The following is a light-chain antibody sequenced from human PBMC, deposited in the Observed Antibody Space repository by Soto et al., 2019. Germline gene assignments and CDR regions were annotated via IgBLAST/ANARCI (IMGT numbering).Light chain of an antibody. Sequence: EIVLTQSPGTLSLSPGERGTLSCRASQSVSSGYLAWYQQKPGQAPRLLIYDASSRATGIPDRFSGSGSGTDFTLTISRLEPEDFEVYYCQQYGGSPRTLGQGTKVDIK. CDR3: QQYGGSPRT. CDR1: QSVSSGY. V-gene: IGKV3-20*01. CDR2: DAS. J-gene: IGKJ1*01.